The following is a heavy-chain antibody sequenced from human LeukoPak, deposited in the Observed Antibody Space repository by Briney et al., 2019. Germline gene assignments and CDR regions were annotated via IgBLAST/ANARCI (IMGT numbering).Heavy chain of an antibody. V-gene: IGHV4-4*02. J-gene: IGHJ4*02. CDR3: ARGGGYYFDY. CDR2: TYHAGHI. CDR1: GGSISSENW. Sequence: SETLSLTCGVFGGSISSENWWDWVRQPPGKGLEWIGETYHAGHINYNPSLKSRVTISMDKSKNQLYLKVTSVTAADTAVYYCARGGGYYFDYWGQGILVAVSS. D-gene: IGHD5-12*01.